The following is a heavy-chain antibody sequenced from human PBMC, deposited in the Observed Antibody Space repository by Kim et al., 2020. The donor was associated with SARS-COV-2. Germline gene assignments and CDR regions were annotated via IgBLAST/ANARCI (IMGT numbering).Heavy chain of an antibody. D-gene: IGHD3-22*01. Sequence: YADFVQGRFTISRDNAKSSLYLQMNSLRAEDTALYYCAKAMVIPWDYGMDVWGQGTAVTVSS. J-gene: IGHJ6*02. V-gene: IGHV3-9*01. CDR3: AKAMVIPWDYGMDV.